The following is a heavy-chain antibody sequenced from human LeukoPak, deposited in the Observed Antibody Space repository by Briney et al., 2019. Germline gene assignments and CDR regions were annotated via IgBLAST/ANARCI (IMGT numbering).Heavy chain of an antibody. CDR1: GGSISSSSYY. D-gene: IGHD3-22*01. J-gene: IGHJ4*02. CDR3: ARVGLFRYYYDY. CDR2: IYYSGST. V-gene: IGHV4-39*07. Sequence: SETLSLTCTVSGGSISSSSYYWGWIRQPPGKGLEWIGSIYYSGSTYYNPSLKSRVTISVDTFKNQFSLKLSSVTAADTAVYYCARVGLFRYYYDYWGQGTLVTVSS.